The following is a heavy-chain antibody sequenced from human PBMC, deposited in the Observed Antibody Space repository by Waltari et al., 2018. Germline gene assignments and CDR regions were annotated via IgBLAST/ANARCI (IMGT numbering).Heavy chain of an antibody. CDR3: AGGYCSGGSCYSFLY. D-gene: IGHD2-15*01. Sequence: QVQLVQSGAEVKKPGASVKVSCKASGYTFTGYYMHWVRQAPGQGLEWMGWINPNRGGTNYAQKFQGRVTMTRDTSISTAYMELSRLRSDDTAVYYCAGGYCSGGSCYSFLYWGQGTLVTVSS. CDR1: GYTFTGYY. CDR2: INPNRGGT. V-gene: IGHV1-2*02. J-gene: IGHJ4*02.